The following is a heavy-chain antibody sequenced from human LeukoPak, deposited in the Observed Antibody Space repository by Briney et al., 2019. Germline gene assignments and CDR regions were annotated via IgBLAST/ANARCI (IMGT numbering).Heavy chain of an antibody. CDR2: IYTSGST. Sequence: SQTLSLTCTVSGGSISSGSYYWSWIRQPAGKGLEWIGRIYTSGSTNYNPSLKSRVTISVDTSKNQFSLKLSSVAAADTAAYYCARGSGSYMDYMDVWGKGTTVTVSS. CDR1: GGSISSGSYY. J-gene: IGHJ6*03. D-gene: IGHD1-26*01. V-gene: IGHV4-61*02. CDR3: ARGSGSYMDYMDV.